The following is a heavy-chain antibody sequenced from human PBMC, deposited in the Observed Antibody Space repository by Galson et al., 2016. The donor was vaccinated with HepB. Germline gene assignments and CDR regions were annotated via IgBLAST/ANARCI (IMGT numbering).Heavy chain of an antibody. CDR3: ARVGAIGWQRFSSGRNGMDV. V-gene: IGHV3-30*04. Sequence: SLRLSCAASEFTFNNHAIHWVRQAPGKGLEWVAVMSHDGNNNYYADSVKGRFTISRDNSKNTLFLQMNSLRAEDTAVYYCARVGAIGWQRFSSGRNGMDVWGQGTTVIVSS. CDR2: MSHDGNNN. D-gene: IGHD5-12*01. CDR1: EFTFNNHA. J-gene: IGHJ6*02.